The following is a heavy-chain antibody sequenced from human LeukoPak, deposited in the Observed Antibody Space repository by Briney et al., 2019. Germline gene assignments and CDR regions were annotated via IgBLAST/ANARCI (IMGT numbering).Heavy chain of an antibody. CDR2: IYTSGGT. D-gene: IGHD6-19*01. CDR3: AGDSSLQWLKWYFDL. Sequence: PSETLSLTCSVSGVSISIYFLNWIRQPPGKGLEWIARIYTSGGTDYNPSLKSRVSISVDKSNNQFSLKLNSITPADTPFYYFAGDSSLQWLKWYFDLWDRGTLVIVSS. V-gene: IGHV4-4*07. CDR1: GVSISIYF. J-gene: IGHJ2*01.